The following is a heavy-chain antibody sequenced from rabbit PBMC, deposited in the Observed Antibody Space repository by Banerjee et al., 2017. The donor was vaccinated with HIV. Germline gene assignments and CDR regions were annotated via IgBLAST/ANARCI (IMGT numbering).Heavy chain of an antibody. D-gene: IGHD8-1*01. J-gene: IGHJ6*01. V-gene: IGHV1S40*01. CDR1: GLDFSSSYD. CDR3: ARDTGSSFSTYGMDL. Sequence: QSLEESGGDLVKPGASLTLTCTASGLDFSSSYDMCWVRQAPGKGPEWIACIYAGRSGNTYYASWVNGRFTFSKTSSTTVTLQMTSLTAADTATYFCARDTGSSFSTYGMDLWGPGTLVTVS. CDR2: IYAGRSGNT.